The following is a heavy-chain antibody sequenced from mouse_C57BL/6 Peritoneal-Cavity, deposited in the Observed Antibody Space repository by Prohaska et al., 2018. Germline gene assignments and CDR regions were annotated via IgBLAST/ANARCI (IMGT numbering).Heavy chain of an antibody. CDR1: GYTFTDYE. J-gene: IGHJ4*01. Sequence: QVQLQQSGAELVRPGASVTLSCKASGYTFTDYEMHWVKQTPVHGLEWIGAIDPETGGTAYNQKFKGKAMLTADKSSSTAYMELRSLTSEDSAVYYCTNYYGSSYAMDYWGQGTSVTVSS. CDR2: IDPETGGT. V-gene: IGHV1-15*01. D-gene: IGHD1-1*01. CDR3: TNYYGSSYAMDY.